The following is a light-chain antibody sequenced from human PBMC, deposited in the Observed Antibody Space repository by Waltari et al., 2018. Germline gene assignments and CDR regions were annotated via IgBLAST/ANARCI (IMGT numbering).Light chain of an antibody. CDR3: LQYSNWPYT. Sequence: EIVMTQSPATLSVSXXXXXXXXCGASQIISSYLAWFQQKPGQAPGLVIHGASTRATGVPARFSGSGSGTDFTLTITSLQSEDFAIYYCLQYSNWPYTFGQGTKLEIK. J-gene: IGKJ2*01. CDR1: QIISSY. V-gene: IGKV3-15*01. CDR2: GAS.